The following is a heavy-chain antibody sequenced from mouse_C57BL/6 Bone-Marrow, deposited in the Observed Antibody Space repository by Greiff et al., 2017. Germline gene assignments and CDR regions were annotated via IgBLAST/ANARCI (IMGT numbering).Heavy chain of an antibody. CDR2: IDPANGNT. V-gene: IGHV14-3*01. CDR1: GFNIKNTY. J-gene: IGHJ2*01. Sequence: VQLKESVAELVRPGASVKLSCTASGFNIKNTYMHWVKQRPEQGLEWIGRIDPANGNTKYAPKFQGKATITADTSSNTAYLQLSSLTSEDTAIYYCASGYYGSSYYFDYWGQGTTLTVAS. CDR3: ASGYYGSSYYFDY. D-gene: IGHD1-1*01.